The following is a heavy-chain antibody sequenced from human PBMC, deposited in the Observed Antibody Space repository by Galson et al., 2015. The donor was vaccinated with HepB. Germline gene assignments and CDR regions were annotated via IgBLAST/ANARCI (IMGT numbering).Heavy chain of an antibody. V-gene: IGHV1-3*01. Sequence: SVKVSCKASGYTFTRYAMHWVRQAPGQRLEWMGWINAGNGNTKYSQKFQGRVTITRDTSASTAYMELSSLRSEDTAVYYCARRDYYYDSSGYHPPDYWGQGTLVTVSS. J-gene: IGHJ4*02. CDR1: GYTFTRYA. D-gene: IGHD3-22*01. CDR2: INAGNGNT. CDR3: ARRDYYYDSSGYHPPDY.